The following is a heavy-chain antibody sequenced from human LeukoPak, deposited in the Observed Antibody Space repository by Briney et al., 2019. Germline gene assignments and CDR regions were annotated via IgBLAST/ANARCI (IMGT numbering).Heavy chain of an antibody. V-gene: IGHV3-64*01. D-gene: IGHD1-1*01. CDR3: ARVRSATTDPGAFDI. Sequence: GGSLRLSCAASGFTFSSYAMHWVRQAPGKGLEYVSAISSNGGSTYYANSVKGRFTISRDNSKNTLYLQMGSLRAEDMAVYYCARVRSATTDPGAFDIWGQGTMVTVSS. CDR2: ISSNGGST. J-gene: IGHJ3*02. CDR1: GFTFSSYA.